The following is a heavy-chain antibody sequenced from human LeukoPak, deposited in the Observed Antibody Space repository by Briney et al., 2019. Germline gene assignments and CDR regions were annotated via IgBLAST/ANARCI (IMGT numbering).Heavy chain of an antibody. V-gene: IGHV4-39*01. CDR3: ASLSCGADCYIPSDGFDI. CDR2: VYYSGNT. Sequence: SETLSLTCAVSGDSITSNKYYWGWIRQPPGKGLEWIGSVYYSGNTYYNPSLKSRVTISVATSKNQFSLKLSSVAAADTAVYYCASLSCGADCYIPSDGFDIWGQGTMVSVSS. D-gene: IGHD2-21*02. J-gene: IGHJ3*02. CDR1: GDSITSNKYY.